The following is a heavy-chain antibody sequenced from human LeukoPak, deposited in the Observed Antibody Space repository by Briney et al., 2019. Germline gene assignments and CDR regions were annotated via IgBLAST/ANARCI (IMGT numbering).Heavy chain of an antibody. J-gene: IGHJ4*02. Sequence: GGPLRPSCAASGFTFSSYWMSWVSQAQGKGLEWVANIKQDVSEKYYVDSVKGRFTISRDNAKKSLYVQMNSMRADDTAVYYCARDPPIDTAMVESNGFDYWGQGTLVTVSS. D-gene: IGHD5-18*01. V-gene: IGHV3-7*01. CDR2: IKQDVSEK. CDR1: GFTFSSYW. CDR3: ARDPPIDTAMVESNGFDY.